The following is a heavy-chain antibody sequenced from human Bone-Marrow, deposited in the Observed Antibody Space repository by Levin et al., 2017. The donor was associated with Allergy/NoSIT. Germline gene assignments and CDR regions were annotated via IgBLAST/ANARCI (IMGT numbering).Heavy chain of an antibody. J-gene: IGHJ4*02. CDR1: GFTFSSYG. V-gene: IGHV3-30*18. CDR3: AKVRRPRLISGDFDY. CDR2: ISYDGSNK. Sequence: PGGSLRLSCAASGFTFSSYGMHWVRQAPGKGLEWVAVISYDGSNKYYADSVKGRFTISRDNSKNTLYLQMNSLRAEDTAVYYCAKVRRPRLISGDFDYWGQGTLVTVSS. D-gene: IGHD3-10*01.